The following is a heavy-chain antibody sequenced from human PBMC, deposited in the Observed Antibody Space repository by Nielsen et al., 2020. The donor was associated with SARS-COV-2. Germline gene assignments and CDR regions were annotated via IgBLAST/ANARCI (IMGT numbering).Heavy chain of an antibody. CDR1: GFTFSSYW. CDR3: ASHIVVVPAATDAFDI. CDR2: INSDGSST. D-gene: IGHD2-2*01. V-gene: IGHV3-74*01. Sequence: GGSLRLSCAASGFTFSSYWMHWVRQAPGKGLVWVSRINSDGSSTSYADSVKGRFTISRDNAKNTLYLQMNSLRAEDTAVYYCASHIVVVPAATDAFDIWGQGTMVTVFS. J-gene: IGHJ3*02.